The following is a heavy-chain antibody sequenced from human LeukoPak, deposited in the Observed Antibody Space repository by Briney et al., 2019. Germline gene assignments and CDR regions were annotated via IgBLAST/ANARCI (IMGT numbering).Heavy chain of an antibody. J-gene: IGHJ5*02. CDR3: ARHSLVVGLRFDP. CDR2: IYYSGST. D-gene: IGHD2-2*01. V-gene: IGHV4-39*01. CDR1: GGSISSSSYY. Sequence: SETLSLTCTVSGGSISSSSYYWGWIRQPPGKGLEWIGSIYYSGSTYYNPSLKSRVTISVDTSKNQFSLKLSSVTAADTAVYYCARHSLVVGLRFDPWGQGTLVTVSS.